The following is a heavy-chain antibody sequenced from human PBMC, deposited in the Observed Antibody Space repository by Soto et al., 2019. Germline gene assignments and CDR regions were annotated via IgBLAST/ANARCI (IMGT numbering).Heavy chain of an antibody. V-gene: IGHV4-34*01. CDR2: INHSGST. J-gene: IGHJ4*02. CDR3: AGYDSSGYYYKD. Sequence: LSLTCAVYGGSFSGYYWSWIRQPPGKGLEWIGEINHSGSTNYNPSLKSRVTISVDTSKNQFSLKLSSVTAADTAVYYCAGYDSSGYYYKDWGQGTLVTFPQ. D-gene: IGHD3-22*01. CDR1: GGSFSGYY.